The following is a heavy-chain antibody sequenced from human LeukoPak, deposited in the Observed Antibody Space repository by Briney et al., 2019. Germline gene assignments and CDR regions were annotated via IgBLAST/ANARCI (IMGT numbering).Heavy chain of an antibody. J-gene: IGHJ4*02. D-gene: IGHD5-12*01. CDR1: GYSISSGYY. Sequence: SETLSLTCTVSGYSISSGYYWGWIRQPPGKGLEWIGSIYYSGTTYYNPSLKSRVTISVDTSKNQFSLRLSSVTAADTAVYYCARGTSTIVATFSYWGQGTLVTVSS. V-gene: IGHV4-38-2*02. CDR3: ARGTSTIVATFSY. CDR2: IYYSGTT.